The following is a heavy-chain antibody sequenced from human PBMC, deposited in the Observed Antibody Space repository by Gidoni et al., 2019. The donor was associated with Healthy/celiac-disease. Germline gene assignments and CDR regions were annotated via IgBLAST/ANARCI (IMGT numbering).Heavy chain of an antibody. CDR3: AKDKGGGDPYYFDY. CDR1: GFTFSSYA. Sequence: EVQLLESGGGLVQPGGSLRLSCASSGFTFSSYAMSWVRQTPGKGLEWVSAISGSGGSTYYADSVKGRFTISRDNSKNTLYLQMTSLRAEDTAVYYCAKDKGGGDPYYFDYWGQGTLVTVSS. V-gene: IGHV3-23*01. D-gene: IGHD4-17*01. CDR2: ISGSGGST. J-gene: IGHJ4*02.